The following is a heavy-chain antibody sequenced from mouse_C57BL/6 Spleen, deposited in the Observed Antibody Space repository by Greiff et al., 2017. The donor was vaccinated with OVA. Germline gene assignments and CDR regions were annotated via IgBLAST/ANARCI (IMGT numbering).Heavy chain of an antibody. J-gene: IGHJ4*01. CDR3: VITTVVSYVYYAMDY. CDR1: GYTFTSYW. V-gene: IGHV1-74*01. D-gene: IGHD1-1*01. Sequence: QVQLQQPGAELVKPGASVKVSCKASGYTFTSYWMHWVKQRPGQGLEWIGRIHPSDSDTNYNQKFKGKATLTVDKSSSTAYMQLSSLTSEDSAVYYCVITTVVSYVYYAMDYWGQGTSVTVSS. CDR2: IHPSDSDT.